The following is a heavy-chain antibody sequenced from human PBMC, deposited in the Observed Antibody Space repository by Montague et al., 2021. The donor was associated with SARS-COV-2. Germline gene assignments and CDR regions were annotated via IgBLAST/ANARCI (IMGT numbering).Heavy chain of an antibody. Sequence: SETLSFTCTVSGGSISSYYWSWIRQPPGKGLEWIGYIYYSGSTNYNSSLKSRVTISVDTSKNQFSLKLSSVTAADTAVYYCARGSGWMGNAFDIWGQGTMVTVSS. CDR2: IYYSGST. D-gene: IGHD6-19*01. CDR3: ARGSGWMGNAFDI. V-gene: IGHV4-59*01. CDR1: GGSISSYY. J-gene: IGHJ3*02.